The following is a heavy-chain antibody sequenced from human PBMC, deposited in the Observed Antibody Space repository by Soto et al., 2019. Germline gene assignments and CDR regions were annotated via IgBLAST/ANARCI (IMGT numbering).Heavy chain of an antibody. D-gene: IGHD5-12*01. CDR2: TYYRSKWYN. CDR3: ASDWLRYYYVGIDR. V-gene: IGHV6-1*01. J-gene: IGHJ6*02. Sequence: PALSLTCALSGDRVSRTSSACNWIRQSPSRGLEWLGRTYYRSKWYNDYAVSVKSRITINPDTSKNQFSLQLNSVTPEDTAVYYCASDWLRYYYVGIDRRNQGTTVTVP. CDR1: GDRVSRTSSA.